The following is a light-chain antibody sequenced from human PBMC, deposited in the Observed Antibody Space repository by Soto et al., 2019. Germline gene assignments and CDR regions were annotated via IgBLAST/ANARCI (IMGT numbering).Light chain of an antibody. Sequence: RVTITCRASQSVTARLAWYQQKPGKAPKLLIYDASILERGVPSRFSGSGSGTEFTLTISSLQPDDFAVYYCQHYNYWPPKTFGQGTKVDI. CDR1: QSVTAR. CDR2: DAS. J-gene: IGKJ1*01. CDR3: QHYNYWPPKT. V-gene: IGKV1-5*01.